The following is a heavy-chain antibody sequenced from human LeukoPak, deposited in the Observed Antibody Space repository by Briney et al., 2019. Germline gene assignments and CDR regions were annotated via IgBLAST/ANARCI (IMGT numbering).Heavy chain of an antibody. D-gene: IGHD6-25*01. CDR2: IIPILGIA. CDR3: ALAAAYDAFDI. J-gene: IGHJ3*02. Sequence: ASVKVSCKASGGTFSSYTISWVRQARGQGLEWMGRIIPILGIANYAQKFQGRVTITADKSTSTAYMELSSLRAEHTAVYYCALAAAYDAFDIWGQGTMVTVSS. V-gene: IGHV1-69*02. CDR1: GGTFSSYT.